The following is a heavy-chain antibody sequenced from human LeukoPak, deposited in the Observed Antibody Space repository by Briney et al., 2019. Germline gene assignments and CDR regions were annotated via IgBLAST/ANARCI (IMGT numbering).Heavy chain of an antibody. Sequence: SQTLSLTCAVSGGSISSGGYSWSWIRQPPGKGLEWIGYIYHSGSTYYNPSLKSRVTISVDRSKNQFSLKLSSVTAADTAVYYCARGEGVVPVAISYWGQGTLVTVSS. CDR1: GGSISSGGYS. V-gene: IGHV4-30-2*01. D-gene: IGHD2-2*02. CDR3: ARGEGVVPVAISY. CDR2: IYHSGST. J-gene: IGHJ4*02.